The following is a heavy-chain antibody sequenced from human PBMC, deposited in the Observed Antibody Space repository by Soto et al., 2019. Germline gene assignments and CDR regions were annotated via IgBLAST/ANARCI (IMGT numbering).Heavy chain of an antibody. CDR3: AKDRRAGGNPAFYFDF. CDR1: GFKFSNYA. J-gene: IGHJ4*02. V-gene: IGHV3-23*01. CDR2: ISATGGGT. Sequence: GGSLRLSCAASGFKFSNYAMSWVRQAPGKGLEWVSLISATGGGTYYADSVKGRFTISRDNSHNTLYLHVHSLTAEDTAVYYCAKDRRAGGNPAFYFDFWGQGAQVIVSS. D-gene: IGHD3-16*01.